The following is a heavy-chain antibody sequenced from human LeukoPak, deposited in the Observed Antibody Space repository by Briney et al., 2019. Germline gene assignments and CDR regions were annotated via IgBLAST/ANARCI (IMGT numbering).Heavy chain of an antibody. CDR1: GGSFSGYY. CDR3: ARSVRRGSGSYYKD. J-gene: IGHJ4*02. D-gene: IGHD3-10*01. CDR2: INHSGST. Sequence: SETLSLTCSVYGGSFSGYYWSWIRKPPGKGLDWIGEINHSGSTNYNPSLKSRVTISVDTSKNQFSLKLSSVTAADTAVYYCARSVRRGSGSYYKDWGQGTLVTVSS. V-gene: IGHV4-34*01.